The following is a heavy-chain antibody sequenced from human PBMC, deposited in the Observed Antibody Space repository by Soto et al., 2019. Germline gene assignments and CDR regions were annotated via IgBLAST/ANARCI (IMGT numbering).Heavy chain of an antibody. D-gene: IGHD2-15*01. Sequence: DVQLLESGGGLVQPEGSLILSCAASGFTFSSYAMGWVHQGPGKGLEWVAVVSIGGSTHYADSVRGRFTISRDNSKNTLSLQMNSLTAEDTAVYFCAKRRGAGAHFDYWGQGALVTVSS. CDR2: VSIGGST. CDR3: AKRRGAGAHFDY. CDR1: GFTFSSYA. V-gene: IGHV3-23*01. J-gene: IGHJ4*02.